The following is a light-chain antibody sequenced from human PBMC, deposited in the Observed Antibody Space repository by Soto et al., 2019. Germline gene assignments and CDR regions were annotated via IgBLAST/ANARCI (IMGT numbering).Light chain of an antibody. J-gene: IGKJ4*02. V-gene: IGKV1D-12*01. Sequence: DIQMTQSPSSVSASVGDRVTITCRASQGISNWLAWYQQKPGNAPKLLIYAASSLQSGVPSRFTGSGSGTDFTLTICTLQPEDFTTYYCRQTNSFTLTFGGGTKVQIK. CDR3: RQTNSFTLT. CDR1: QGISNW. CDR2: AAS.